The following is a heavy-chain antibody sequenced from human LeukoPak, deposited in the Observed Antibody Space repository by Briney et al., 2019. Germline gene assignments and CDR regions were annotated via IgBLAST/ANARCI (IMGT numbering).Heavy chain of an antibody. CDR2: IXXYNGNT. V-gene: IGHV1-18*01. CDR3: ARWAAWSYYDSSVHFDY. J-gene: IGHJ4*02. Sequence: WIXXYNGNTNYAQKLQGRVTMTTDTSTSTAYMELRSLRSDDTAVYYCARWAAWSYYDSSVHFDYWGQGTLVTVSS. D-gene: IGHD3-22*01.